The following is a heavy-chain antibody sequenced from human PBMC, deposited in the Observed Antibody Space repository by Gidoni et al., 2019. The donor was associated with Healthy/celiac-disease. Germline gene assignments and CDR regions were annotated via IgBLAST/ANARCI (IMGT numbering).Heavy chain of an antibody. CDR3: ARATHAWQWLETDFDY. Sequence: QVPLVESGGGVVQPGRSLRLTCQASRFPFRSYGMHWVRQAPGQGREWVAVIWYDGSNKYNADSVKGRFTISRDNSKNTLYLQMNSRRVEDTAVYYCARATHAWQWLETDFDYWGQGTLVTVSS. V-gene: IGHV3-33*01. CDR1: RFPFRSYG. CDR2: IWYDGSNK. J-gene: IGHJ4*02. D-gene: IGHD6-19*01.